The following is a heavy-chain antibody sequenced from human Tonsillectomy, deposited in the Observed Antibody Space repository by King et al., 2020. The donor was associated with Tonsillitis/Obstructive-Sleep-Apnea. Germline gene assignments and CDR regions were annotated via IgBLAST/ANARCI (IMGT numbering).Heavy chain of an antibody. Sequence: VQLVESGGGLVKPGGSLRLSCAASGFTFSEAWMSLVRLGAGKGLVWVCRMTTNAAGGTTDYAAPVRGRFIISRDDSKNTLHLQMYGLQTEDTAVYYCATDWGSGIYYVRAFDLWGQGTMVTVSS. V-gene: IGHV3-15*01. CDR3: ATDWGSGIYYVRAFDL. J-gene: IGHJ3*01. CDR1: GFTFSEAW. D-gene: IGHD1-26*01. CDR2: MTTNAAGGTT.